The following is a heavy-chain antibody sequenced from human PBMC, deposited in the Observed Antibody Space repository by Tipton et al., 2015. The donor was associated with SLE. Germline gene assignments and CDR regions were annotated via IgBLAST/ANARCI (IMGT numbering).Heavy chain of an antibody. CDR3: ARVQRLPRSFDL. Sequence: TLSLTCTVSGGSITSGRYYWSWIRQPAGKGLEGIGRVYATGSTYYNPSLKSRVTMSLDTSQTQVSLTLSSVTAADTALYYCARVQRLPRSFDLWGRGTLVTVSS. CDR1: GGSITSGRYY. D-gene: IGHD1-1*01. J-gene: IGHJ2*01. CDR2: VYATGST. V-gene: IGHV4-61*02.